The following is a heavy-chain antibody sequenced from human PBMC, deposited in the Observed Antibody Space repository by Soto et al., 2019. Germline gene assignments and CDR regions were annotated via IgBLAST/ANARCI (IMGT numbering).Heavy chain of an antibody. J-gene: IGHJ4*02. CDR2: INPNSGGT. CDR3: ARVAKLGSGGDYFDY. D-gene: IGHD7-27*01. V-gene: IGHV1-2*04. Sequence: ASVKVSCKASGYTFTGYYMHWVRQAPGQGLEWMGWINPNSGGTNYAQKFQGWVTMTRDTSISTAYMELSRLRSDDTAVYYCARVAKLGSGGDYFDYWGQGTLVTVSS. CDR1: GYTFTGYY.